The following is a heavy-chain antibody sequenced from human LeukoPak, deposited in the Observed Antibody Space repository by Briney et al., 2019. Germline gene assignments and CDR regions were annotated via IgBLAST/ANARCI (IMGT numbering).Heavy chain of an antibody. D-gene: IGHD3-10*01. CDR1: GFTFSSYA. CDR2: ISGSGGST. J-gene: IGHJ5*02. CDR3: AKEITMVRGVKPNWFDP. Sequence: GGSLRLSCAAPGFTFSSYAMSWVRQAPGKGLEWVSAISGSGGSTYYADSVKGRFTISRDNSKNTLYLQMNSLRAEDTAVYYCAKEITMVRGVKPNWFDPWGQGTLVTVSS. V-gene: IGHV3-23*01.